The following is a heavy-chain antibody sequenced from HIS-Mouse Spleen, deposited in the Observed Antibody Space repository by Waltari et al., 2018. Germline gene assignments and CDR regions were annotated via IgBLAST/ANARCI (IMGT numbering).Heavy chain of an antibody. Sequence: EVQLVESGGGLVQPGGSLRLSCAASGFTFSRYWMHWVRQAPGKGLVWVSRINSDGSSTSYADSVKGRFTISRDNAKNTLYLQMNSLRAEDTAVYYCARDVPNWGAFDIWGQGTMVTVSS. CDR1: GFTFSRYW. CDR3: ARDVPNWGAFDI. V-gene: IGHV3-74*01. D-gene: IGHD7-27*01. J-gene: IGHJ3*02. CDR2: INSDGSST.